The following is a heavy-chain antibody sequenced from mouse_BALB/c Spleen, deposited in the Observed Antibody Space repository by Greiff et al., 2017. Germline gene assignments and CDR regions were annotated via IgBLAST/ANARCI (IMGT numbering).Heavy chain of an antibody. CDR1: GFTFSDYY. CDR3: ARGLRGKVLSWFAY. J-gene: IGHJ3*01. D-gene: IGHD2-14*01. CDR2: ISDGGSYT. Sequence: EVQGVESGGGLVKPGGSLKLSCAASGFTFSDYYMYWVRQTPEKRLEWVATISDGGSYTYYPDSVKGRFTISRDNAKNNLYLQMSSLKSEDTAMYYCARGLRGKVLSWFAYWGQGTLVTVSA. V-gene: IGHV5-4*02.